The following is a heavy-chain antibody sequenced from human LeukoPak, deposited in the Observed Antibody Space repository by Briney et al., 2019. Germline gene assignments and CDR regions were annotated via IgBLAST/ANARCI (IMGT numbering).Heavy chain of an antibody. J-gene: IGHJ6*03. V-gene: IGHV3-48*03. Sequence: GGSLRLSCAASGFTFSSYEMNWVRQAPGKGLEWVSYISSSGSTIYYADSVKGRFTISRDNAKNSLYLQMNSLRAEDTAVYYCARAARGSGSYFSPDYMDVWGKGTTVTISS. D-gene: IGHD3-10*01. CDR3: ARAARGSGSYFSPDYMDV. CDR2: ISSSGSTI. CDR1: GFTFSSYE.